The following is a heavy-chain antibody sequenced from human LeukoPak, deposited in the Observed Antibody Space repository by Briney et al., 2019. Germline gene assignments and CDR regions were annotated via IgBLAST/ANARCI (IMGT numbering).Heavy chain of an antibody. J-gene: IGHJ4*02. CDR2: IRYDGSNK. V-gene: IGHV3-30*02. CDR3: AKEAISGWYFNYFDC. D-gene: IGHD6-19*01. CDR1: GFTFSSYG. Sequence: GGSLRLSCAASGFTFSSYGIHWVRQAPGKGLEGVAFIRYDGSNKYYADSVKGRFTISRDNSKNTLYLQMNSLRAEDTAVYYCAKEAISGWYFNYFDCWGQGTLVTVSS.